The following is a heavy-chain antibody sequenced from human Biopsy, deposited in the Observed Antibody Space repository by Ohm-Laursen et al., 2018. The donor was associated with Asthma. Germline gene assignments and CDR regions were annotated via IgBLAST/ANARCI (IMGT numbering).Heavy chain of an antibody. CDR2: IYYIRST. CDR1: GGSISSGAYY. V-gene: IGHV4-30-4*01. J-gene: IGHJ4*02. CDR3: ARRGGVRRYFDY. Sequence: SQTLSLTWTVSGGSISSGAYYWSWVRQPPGKGLEWIGYIYYIRSTYYNPSLKSRVAISLDTSKNQFSLKLSSVTAADTAVYFCARRGGVRRYFDYWGQGTLVTVSS. D-gene: IGHD3-16*01.